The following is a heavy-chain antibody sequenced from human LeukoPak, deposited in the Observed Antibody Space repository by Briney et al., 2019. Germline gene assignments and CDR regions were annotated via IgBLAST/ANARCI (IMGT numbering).Heavy chain of an antibody. V-gene: IGHV3-30*02. CDR1: GFTFSNYG. Sequence: QSGGSLRLSCAASGFTFSNYGMHWVRRAPGKGLEWVAFIRYDGSNKYYSDSVKGRFAVSRDNSKNTLYLQMNSLRAEDTAVYYCAKDSRMMVVFITGKGTEFDCWGQGALVIVSS. D-gene: IGHD3-22*01. J-gene: IGHJ4*02. CDR2: IRYDGSNK. CDR3: AKDSRMMVVFITGKGTEFDC.